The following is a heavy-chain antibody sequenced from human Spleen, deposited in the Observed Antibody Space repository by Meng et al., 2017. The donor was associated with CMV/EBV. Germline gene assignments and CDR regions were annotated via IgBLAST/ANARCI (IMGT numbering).Heavy chain of an antibody. Sequence: SETLSLTCTVSGGSISSNDYSWDWIRQPPGKGLEWIGTFHHSGSTYYNASLKTRVTISIDTSKNQFSLRLHSVTAADTAVYYCARGHSNSGSFVGYYAMDVWGQGATVTVSS. CDR3: ARGHSNSGSFVGYYAMDV. V-gene: IGHV4-39*07. J-gene: IGHJ6*02. CDR1: GGSISSNDYS. D-gene: IGHD1-26*01. CDR2: FHHSGST.